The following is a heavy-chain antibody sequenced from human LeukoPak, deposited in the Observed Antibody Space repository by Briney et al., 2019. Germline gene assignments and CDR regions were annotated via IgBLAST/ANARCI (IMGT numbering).Heavy chain of an antibody. CDR2: ISAYNDNT. V-gene: IGHV1-18*01. D-gene: IGHD3-9*01. CDR1: GGTFSSYA. J-gene: IGHJ4*02. CDR3: ARVHYDILTGYSYFDY. Sequence: ASVKVSCKASGGTFSSYAISWVRQAPGQGLEWMGWISAYNDNTNYAQKLQGRVTMTTDTSTSTAYMELRSLRSDDTAVYYCARVHYDILTGYSYFDYWGQGTLVTVSS.